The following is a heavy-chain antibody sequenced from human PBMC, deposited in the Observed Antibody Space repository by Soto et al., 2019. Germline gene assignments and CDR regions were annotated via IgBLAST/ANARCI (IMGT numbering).Heavy chain of an antibody. CDR2: INHTGGT. V-gene: IGHV4-34*01. CDR3: ATRITGFGLLIPPFDP. D-gene: IGHD1-20*01. J-gene: IGHJ5*02. CDR1: AGSVTGYY. Sequence: TSTLALTCAVYAGSVTGYYWNWIRQPPGKGLEGIGEINHTGGTHYNPSLKSRATMSVDTSKNQFSLRLSSVTAADTAIYYCATRITGFGLLIPPFDPWGQGTQVTVSS.